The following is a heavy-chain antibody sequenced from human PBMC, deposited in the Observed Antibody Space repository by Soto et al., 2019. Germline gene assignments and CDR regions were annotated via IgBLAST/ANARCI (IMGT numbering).Heavy chain of an antibody. V-gene: IGHV1-18*01. Sequence: ASVKVSCKASGYTFTSYGISWVRQAPGQGLEWMGWISAYSSNTNYAQKLQGRLTMTTDTSTSTAYMELRSLRSDDTAVYYCARDADILTGYYTSGWFDPWGQGTLVTVSS. CDR1: GYTFTSYG. D-gene: IGHD3-9*01. CDR3: ARDADILTGYYTSGWFDP. J-gene: IGHJ5*02. CDR2: ISAYSSNT.